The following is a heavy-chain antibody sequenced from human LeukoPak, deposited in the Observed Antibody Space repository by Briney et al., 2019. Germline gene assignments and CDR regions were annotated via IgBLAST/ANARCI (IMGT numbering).Heavy chain of an antibody. Sequence: PGGSLRLSCAASGFTFSSYGMSWVRQAPGKGLEWVSGISGSGVGTYYADSVKGRFTISRDNSKNTLYLQMNSLRAEDTAIYYCAKNGDRGAYCTGGTCYPYFYYYMDVWGKGTTVTI. CDR3: AKNGDRGAYCTGGTCYPYFYYYMDV. CDR2: ISGSGVGT. CDR1: GFTFSSYG. J-gene: IGHJ6*03. V-gene: IGHV3-23*01. D-gene: IGHD2-15*01.